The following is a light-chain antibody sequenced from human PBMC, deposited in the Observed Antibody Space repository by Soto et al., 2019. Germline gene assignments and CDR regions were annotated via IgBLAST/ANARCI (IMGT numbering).Light chain of an antibody. V-gene: IGKV3-15*01. CDR3: QQYSSYSPLT. CDR1: QSVNSN. J-gene: IGKJ4*01. Sequence: EIVMTQSPATLSVSPGERATLSCSASQSVNSNLAWYQQKPGQAPRLLIYGASTRATGIPARFSGSGSGTEFTLTISSLQPEDFATYYCQQYSSYSPLTFGGGSKVDIK. CDR2: GAS.